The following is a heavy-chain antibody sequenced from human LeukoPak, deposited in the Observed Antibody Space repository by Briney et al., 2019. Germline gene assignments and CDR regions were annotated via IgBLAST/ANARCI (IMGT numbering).Heavy chain of an antibody. D-gene: IGHD4-23*01. CDR3: TTSPAVAS. CDR2: IYSGGTT. J-gene: IGHJ5*02. V-gene: IGHV3-53*01. CDR1: GFTVSNNY. Sequence: GGSLRLSCAASGFTVSNNYMTWVRQAPGKGLEWVSLIYSGGTTFYTDSVKGRFTISIDSSKNTLYLQMNNLKAEDTAVYYCTTSPAVASWGQGTLGTVSS.